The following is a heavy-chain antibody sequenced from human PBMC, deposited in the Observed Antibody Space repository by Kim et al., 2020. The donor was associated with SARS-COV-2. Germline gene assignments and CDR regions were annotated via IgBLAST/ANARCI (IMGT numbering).Heavy chain of an antibody. CDR1: GGSISSYY. CDR2: IYTSGST. D-gene: IGHD3-22*01. Sequence: SETLSLTCTVSGGSISSYYWSWIRQPAGKGLEWIGRIYTSGSTNYNPSLKSRVTMSVDTSKNQFSLKLSSVTAADTAVYYCARDADSSGYYLNTFDYWGQGTLVTVSS. V-gene: IGHV4-4*07. J-gene: IGHJ4*02. CDR3: ARDADSSGYYLNTFDY.